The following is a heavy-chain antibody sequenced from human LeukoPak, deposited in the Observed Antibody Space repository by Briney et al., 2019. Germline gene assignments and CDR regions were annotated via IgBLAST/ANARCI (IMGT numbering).Heavy chain of an antibody. CDR2: IYYTGTT. Sequence: PSETLSLTSTVSGGSITSSTYYWGWIRQPPGKGLEWIGAIYYTGTTYYNPSLRSRVTISVDTSKNHFSLKLSSVTAADTALYYCASAPRQGSIGGLDYWGQGTLVTVSS. J-gene: IGHJ4*02. D-gene: IGHD3-16*01. CDR3: ASAPRQGSIGGLDY. CDR1: GGSITSSTYY. V-gene: IGHV4-39*02.